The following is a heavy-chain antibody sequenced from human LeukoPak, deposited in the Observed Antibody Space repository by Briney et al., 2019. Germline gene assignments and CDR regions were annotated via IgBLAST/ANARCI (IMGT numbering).Heavy chain of an antibody. CDR3: ARGGYCSSTSCYDTFYYYYYYMDV. D-gene: IGHD2-2*01. CDR2: IIPIFGTA. Sequence: ASVKVSCKASGGTFSSYAISWVRQAPGQGLEWMGGIIPIFGTANYAQKFQGRVTNTADESTSTAYMELSSLRSEDTAVYYCARGGYCSSTSCYDTFYYYYYYMDVWGKGTTVTISS. J-gene: IGHJ6*03. V-gene: IGHV1-69*13. CDR1: GGTFSSYA.